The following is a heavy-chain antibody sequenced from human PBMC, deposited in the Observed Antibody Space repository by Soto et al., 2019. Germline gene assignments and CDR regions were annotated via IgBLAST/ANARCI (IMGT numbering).Heavy chain of an antibody. D-gene: IGHD3-22*01. CDR2: ISGSGGST. J-gene: IGHJ6*02. V-gene: IGHV3-23*01. CDR3: AGNSADNYYDSSGYYPP. CDR1: GFTFSSYA. Sequence: WGSLRLSCAASGFTFSSYAMSWVRQAPGKGLEWVSAISGSGGSTYYADSVKGRFTISRDNSKNTLYLQMNSLRAEDTAVYYCAGNSADNYYDSSGYYPPWGQGTTVTVSS.